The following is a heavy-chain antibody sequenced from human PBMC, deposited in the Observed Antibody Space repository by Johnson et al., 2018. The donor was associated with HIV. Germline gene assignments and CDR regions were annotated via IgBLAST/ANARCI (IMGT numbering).Heavy chain of an antibody. J-gene: IGHJ3*01. D-gene: IGHD3-22*01. V-gene: IGHV3-30*02. CDR1: GFTFSSYG. Sequence: QVQLVESGGGVVQPGGSLRLSCAASGFTFSSYGMHWVRQAPGKGLEWVAFIRYDGSNKYYADSVKGRFTISRDNSKNTLYLQMNSLRAEDTALYYCARGYYYDSSGYYDAFDVGGQGTVLTVSS. CDR3: ARGYYYDSSGYYDAFDV. CDR2: IRYDGSNK.